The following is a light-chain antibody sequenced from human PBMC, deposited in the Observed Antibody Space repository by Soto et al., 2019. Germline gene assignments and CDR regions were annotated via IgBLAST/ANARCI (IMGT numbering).Light chain of an antibody. CDR2: GAS. CDR1: QSVSSSY. J-gene: IGKJ5*01. V-gene: IGKV3-20*01. CDR3: QQYGTSSLT. Sequence: EIVLTQSPGTLSLSPGERATLSCRASQSVSSSYLAWYQQRPGQAPRLLIYGASSRATGIPDRFSGSGSGTDFTLTISRTEPEDFAVYYCQQYGTSSLTFGQGTRLEIK.